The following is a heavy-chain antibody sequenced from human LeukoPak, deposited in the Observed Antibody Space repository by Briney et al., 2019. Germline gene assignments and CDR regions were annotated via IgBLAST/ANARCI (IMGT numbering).Heavy chain of an antibody. Sequence: PGGSLRLSCAVSGFTFSSYAMSWVRQAPGKGLEWVSAISGSGGSTYYADSVKGRFTISRDNSKNTLYLQMNSLRAEDTAVYYCAKDLGYYYDSSGYGYFDYWGRGTLVTVSS. CDR2: ISGSGGST. V-gene: IGHV3-23*01. CDR1: GFTFSSYA. CDR3: AKDLGYYYDSSGYGYFDY. J-gene: IGHJ4*02. D-gene: IGHD3-22*01.